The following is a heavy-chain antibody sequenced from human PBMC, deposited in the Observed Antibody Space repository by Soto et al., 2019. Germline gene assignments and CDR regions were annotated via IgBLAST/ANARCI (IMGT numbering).Heavy chain of an antibody. J-gene: IGHJ4*02. D-gene: IGHD3-3*01. CDR1: GFTFSSYG. Sequence: VQLVESGGGVVQPGRSLRLSCAASGFTFSSYGMHWVRQAPGKGLEWVAVISYDGSNKYYADSVKGRFTISRDNSKNTLYLQMNSLRAEDTAVYYCAKGGVFGVVTLDYWGQGTLVTVSS. CDR3: AKGGVFGVVTLDY. V-gene: IGHV3-30*18. CDR2: ISYDGSNK.